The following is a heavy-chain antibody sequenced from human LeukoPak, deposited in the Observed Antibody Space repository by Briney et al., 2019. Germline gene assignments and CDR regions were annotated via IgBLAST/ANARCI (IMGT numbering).Heavy chain of an antibody. CDR3: ARGGGTGHFDY. Sequence: GGSLRLSCAASGFTFSSYAMHWVRQAPGKGLEWVAVISYDGSNKYYADSVKGRFTISRDNSKNTLYLQMNSLRAEDTAVYYCARGGGTGHFDYWGQGTLVTVSS. V-gene: IGHV3-30*14. D-gene: IGHD2-8*02. J-gene: IGHJ4*02. CDR1: GFTFSSYA. CDR2: ISYDGSNK.